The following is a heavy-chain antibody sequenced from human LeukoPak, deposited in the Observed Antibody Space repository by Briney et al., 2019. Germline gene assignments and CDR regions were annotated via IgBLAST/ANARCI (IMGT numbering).Heavy chain of an antibody. CDR3: ARVPTPDAFDI. J-gene: IGHJ3*02. CDR1: GFTFSSYS. Sequence: GGSLRLSCAASGFTFSSYSMNWVRQAPGKGLEWVSYISSSSSTIYYADSVKGRFTISRDNAENSLYLQMNSLRAEDTAVYYCARVPTPDAFDIWGQGTMVTVSS. V-gene: IGHV3-48*04. CDR2: ISSSSSTI.